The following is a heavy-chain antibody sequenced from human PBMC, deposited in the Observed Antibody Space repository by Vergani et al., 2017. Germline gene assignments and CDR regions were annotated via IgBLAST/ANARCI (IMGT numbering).Heavy chain of an antibody. J-gene: IGHJ6*03. CDR2: IIPIFGTA. V-gene: IGHV1-69*01. CDR1: GGTFSSYA. CDR3: ARARRDGYNYVFYDYYYMDV. D-gene: IGHD5-24*01. Sequence: QVQLVQSGAEVKKPGSSVKVSCKASGGTFSSYAISWVRQAPGQGLEWMGGIIPIFGTATYAQKFQGRVTITADESTSTAYMELSSLRSEDTAVYYCARARRDGYNYVFYDYYYMDVWGKGTTVTVSS.